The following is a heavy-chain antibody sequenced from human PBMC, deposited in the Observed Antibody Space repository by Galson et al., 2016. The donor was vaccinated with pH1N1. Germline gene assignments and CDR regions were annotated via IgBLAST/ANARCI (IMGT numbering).Heavy chain of an antibody. CDR3: AKAPTVTANGRTYFDY. D-gene: IGHD4-11*01. Sequence: SLRLSCAASGFTFSSYVMAWVRQAPGKGLECVSTITGSGGGTYYADSVKGRFTFSRDNSKNTLYLQMNSLRAEDTAVYYCAKAPTVTANGRTYFDYWGQGVRVIVSS. V-gene: IGHV3-23*01. J-gene: IGHJ4*02. CDR2: ITGSGGGT. CDR1: GFTFSSYV.